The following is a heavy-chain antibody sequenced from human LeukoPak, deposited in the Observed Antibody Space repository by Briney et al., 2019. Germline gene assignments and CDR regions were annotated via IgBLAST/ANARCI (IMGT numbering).Heavy chain of an antibody. CDR3: AKATPCSIASCRSNWFDP. CDR2: IRYDGTKE. D-gene: IGHD2-2*01. V-gene: IGHV3-30*02. Sequence: PGGSLRLSCAASGFTFSSYGMHWVRQAPGKGLEWVAFIRYDGTKEYYADSVKGRFTISRDNSKNTVYLQMNSLRVEDAAVYYCAKATPCSIASCRSNWFDPWGQGTLVTVSS. J-gene: IGHJ5*02. CDR1: GFTFSSYG.